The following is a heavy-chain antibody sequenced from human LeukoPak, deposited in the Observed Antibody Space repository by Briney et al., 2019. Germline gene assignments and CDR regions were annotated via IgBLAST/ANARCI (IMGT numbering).Heavy chain of an antibody. CDR3: AKSGDRTSMRFGELN. CDR1: GFTFSIYN. V-gene: IGHV3-21*04. D-gene: IGHD3-10*01. Sequence: PGGSLRLSCAASGFTFSIYNMNWVRQAPGKGLEWVSSISSSGTYIYYADSVKGRFTISRDTAKNSLYLQMNSLRAEDTAVYYCAKSGDRTSMRFGELNWGQGTLVTVSS. J-gene: IGHJ4*02. CDR2: ISSSGTYI.